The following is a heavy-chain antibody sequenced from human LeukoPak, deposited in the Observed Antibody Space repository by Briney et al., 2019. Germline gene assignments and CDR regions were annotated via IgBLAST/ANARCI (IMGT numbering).Heavy chain of an antibody. CDR1: GFTFSSYA. CDR2: ISGSGGYT. Sequence: GGSLRLSCAASGFTFSSYAMSWVRQAPGKGLEWVSVISGSGGYTNYADSVKGRFTISRDNSKNTLYLQMNSLRAEDTAVYYCAKAGSANYFDYWGQGTLVTVSS. V-gene: IGHV3-23*01. J-gene: IGHJ4*02. CDR3: AKAGSANYFDY.